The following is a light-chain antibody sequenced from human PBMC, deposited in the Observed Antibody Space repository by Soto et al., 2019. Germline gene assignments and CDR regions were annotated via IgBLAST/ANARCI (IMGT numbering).Light chain of an antibody. J-gene: IGKJ1*01. CDR2: DAS. CDR3: QQYNYWPPWT. CDR1: QSVSNS. V-gene: IGKV3-15*01. Sequence: ILMTQSPATLSVSPGERATLSCRASQSVSNSLAWYQQKPGQAPRLLIYDASTRATGIPARFSGSGSGTEFPLTISGLQSEDFAVYYCQQYNYWPPWTFGQGTKVEIK.